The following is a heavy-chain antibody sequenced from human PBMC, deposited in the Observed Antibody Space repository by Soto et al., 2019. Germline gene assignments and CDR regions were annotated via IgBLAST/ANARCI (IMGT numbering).Heavy chain of an antibody. Sequence: QVQLQQWGAGLLKPSETLSLTCAVYGGFVTSGSYYWSWIRQPPGKGLEWIGEMSHSGGTHFNPSLKSRVTLSVDTSKNQFTLKMSSVTAAATALYYCARVERGTATTVVDAFDIWGPGTMVTVSS. CDR3: ARVERGTATTVVDAFDI. CDR2: MSHSGGT. J-gene: IGHJ3*02. V-gene: IGHV4-34*01. D-gene: IGHD1-1*01. CDR1: GGFVTSGSYY.